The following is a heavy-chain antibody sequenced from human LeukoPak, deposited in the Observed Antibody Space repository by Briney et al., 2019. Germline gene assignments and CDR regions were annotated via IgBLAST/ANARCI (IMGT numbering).Heavy chain of an antibody. CDR3: ARARGDGYNSLDY. V-gene: IGHV3-21*04. CDR1: GFTFSSYS. D-gene: IGHD5-24*01. J-gene: IGHJ4*02. CDR2: ISSSSSYI. Sequence: PGGSLRLSCAASGFTFSSYSMNWVRQAPGKGLEWVSSISSSSSYIYYADSVKGRFTISRDNAKNSLYLQMNSLRAEDTAVYYCARARGDGYNSLDYWGQGTLVTVSS.